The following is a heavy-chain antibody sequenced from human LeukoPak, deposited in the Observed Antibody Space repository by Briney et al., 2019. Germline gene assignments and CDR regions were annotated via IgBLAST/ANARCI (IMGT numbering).Heavy chain of an antibody. V-gene: IGHV3-9*01. D-gene: IGHD1-26*01. CDR3: VKDMEPGGSGH. CDR1: GFTFDKYG. Sequence: SGGSLRLSCEVSGFTFDKYGMHWVRQVPGKGLEWVSGMTLDSGRIGYADSVKGRFTISRDKAKNSVFLQMNNVRTEDTALYYCVKDMEPGGSGHWGPGTLVTVSS. CDR2: MTLDSGRI. J-gene: IGHJ4*02.